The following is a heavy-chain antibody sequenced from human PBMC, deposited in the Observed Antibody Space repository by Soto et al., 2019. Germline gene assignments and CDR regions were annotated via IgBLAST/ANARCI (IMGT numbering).Heavy chain of an antibody. J-gene: IGHJ4*02. CDR2: IGTAGDT. V-gene: IGHV3-13*01. CDR1: GFTLSGFD. Sequence: GGSLRLSCEASGFTLSGFDMHWVRQPTGKGLEWVSSIGTAGDTYYAVSVKGRFTISRDNAKNSLSLQMNSLRAGDMAVYFCAKSQEIGTHFFDSWGQGTQVTVSS. CDR3: AKSQEIGTHFFDS. D-gene: IGHD6-13*01.